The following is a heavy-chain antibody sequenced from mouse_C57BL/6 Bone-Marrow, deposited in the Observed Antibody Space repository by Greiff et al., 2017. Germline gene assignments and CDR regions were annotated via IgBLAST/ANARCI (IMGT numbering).Heavy chain of an antibody. D-gene: IGHD2-3*01. Sequence: QVQLQQPGAELVKPGASVKLSCKASGYTFTSYWTQWVKQRPGQGLEWIGEIDPSDSYTNYNQKFKGKATLTVDPSSSTAYMQLSSLTSEDSAVYYCARIYDGYQYYFDYWGQGTTLTVSS. CDR1: GYTFTSYW. CDR2: IDPSDSYT. J-gene: IGHJ2*01. CDR3: ARIYDGYQYYFDY. V-gene: IGHV1-50*01.